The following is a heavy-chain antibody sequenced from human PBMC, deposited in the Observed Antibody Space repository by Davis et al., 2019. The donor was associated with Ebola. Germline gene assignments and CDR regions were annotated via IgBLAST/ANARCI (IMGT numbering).Heavy chain of an antibody. J-gene: IGHJ5*02. CDR1: GYTFTSYY. V-gene: IGHV1-46*01. CDR2: INPSGGST. Sequence: ASVKVSCKASGYTFTSYYMHWVRQAPGQGLEWMGIINPSGGSTSYAQKFQGRVTMTRDTSTSTVYMELSSLRSEDTAGYYCARGRGVLRFLEWLPDNNNWFDPWGQGTLVTVSS. D-gene: IGHD3-3*01. CDR3: ARGRGVLRFLEWLPDNNNWFDP.